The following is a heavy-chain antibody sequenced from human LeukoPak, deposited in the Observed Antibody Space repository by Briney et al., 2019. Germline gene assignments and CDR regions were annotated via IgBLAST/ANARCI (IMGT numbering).Heavy chain of an antibody. J-gene: IGHJ4*02. Sequence: SETLSLTCAVYGGSFSGYYWSWMRQPPGKGLEWIGYIYSSGDTQYNPSLRSRVTISVDTSKNQFSLKLSSVTAADTAVYYCARDARMVRGVIGGDYWGQGTLVTVSS. CDR3: ARDARMVRGVIGGDY. CDR2: IYSSGDT. D-gene: IGHD3-10*01. CDR1: GGSFSGYY. V-gene: IGHV4-34*01.